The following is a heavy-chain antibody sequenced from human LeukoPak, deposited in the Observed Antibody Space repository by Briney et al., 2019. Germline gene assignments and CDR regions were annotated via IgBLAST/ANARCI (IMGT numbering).Heavy chain of an antibody. J-gene: IGHJ6*03. Sequence: GRSLRLSCAASGCTFSSYAMGWVRQAPGKGLEWVSAISGSGGSTYYADSVKGRFTISRDNSKNTLYLQMNSLRAEDTAVYYVAKPRIAAAGTYYYYMHVWGKGPTVTVSS. CDR3: AKPRIAAAGTYYYYMHV. CDR1: GCTFSSYA. V-gene: IGHV3-23*01. CDR2: ISGSGGST. D-gene: IGHD6-13*01.